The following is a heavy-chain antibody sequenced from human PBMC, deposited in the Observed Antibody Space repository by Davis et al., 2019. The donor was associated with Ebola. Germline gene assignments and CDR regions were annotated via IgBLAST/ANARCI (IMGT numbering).Heavy chain of an antibody. CDR2: INPSGGST. Sequence: ASVKVSCKASGYTFTSYYMHWVRQAPGQGLEWMGIINPSGGSTSYAQKFQGRVTMTRDTSTSTVYMELRSLRSDDTAVYYCARGWGVTTYDYWGQGTLVTVSS. V-gene: IGHV1-46*01. J-gene: IGHJ4*02. D-gene: IGHD4-17*01. CDR1: GYTFTSYY. CDR3: ARGWGVTTYDY.